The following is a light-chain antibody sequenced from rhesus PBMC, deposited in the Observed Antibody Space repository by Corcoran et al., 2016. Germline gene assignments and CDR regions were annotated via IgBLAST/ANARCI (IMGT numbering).Light chain of an antibody. V-gene: IGKV1-69*01. CDR1: QVISTW. CDR2: RAS. CDR3: QRYDNSRMYD. J-gene: IGKJ2*01. Sequence: DIQMTQSPSSLSASVGDRVTITCRASQVISTWLAWYQQKPGKAPKLLIYRASSMETGVPSRFSGSGSGTDFTLTISSLPPEDIATYCCQRYDNSRMYDFGPGTKGRIK.